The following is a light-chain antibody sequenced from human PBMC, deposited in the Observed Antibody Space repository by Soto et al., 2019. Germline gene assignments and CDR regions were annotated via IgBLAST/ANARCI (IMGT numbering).Light chain of an antibody. CDR3: QQYDTSPPLYT. J-gene: IGKJ2*01. V-gene: IGKV3-20*01. CDR2: ATS. CDR1: QSVDSTY. Sequence: EIVLTQSPGTLSLSPGERATLSCRASQSVDSTYLAWYQQRPGQAPRLLIYATSSRAAGVPDRLSGSGSGTDFTLTISRLEPEDFAVYYCQQYDTSPPLYTFGQGTKLDIK.